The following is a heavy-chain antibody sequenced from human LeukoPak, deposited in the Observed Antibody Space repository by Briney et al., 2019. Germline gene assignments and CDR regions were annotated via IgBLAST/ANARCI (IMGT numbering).Heavy chain of an antibody. Sequence: GASVKVSCKASGYTFTGYYMHWVRQAPGQGLEWMGRINPNSGGTNYAQKFQGRVTMTRDTFISTAYMELSRLRSDDTAVYYCARGDYDFWSGYYQDYWGQGTLVTVSS. J-gene: IGHJ4*02. CDR2: INPNSGGT. V-gene: IGHV1-2*06. D-gene: IGHD3-3*01. CDR3: ARGDYDFWSGYYQDY. CDR1: GYTFTGYY.